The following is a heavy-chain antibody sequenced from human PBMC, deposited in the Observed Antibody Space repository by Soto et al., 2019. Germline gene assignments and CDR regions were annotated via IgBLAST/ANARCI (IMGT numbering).Heavy chain of an antibody. Sequence: GGSLRLSCAASGFTFSDHYMDWVRQAPGKGLEWVGRTRNKANSYTTEYAASVKGRFTISRDDSKNSLYLQMNSLKTEDTAVYYCARALSSTEGDYHYYYYYMDVWGKGTTVTVSS. CDR2: TRNKANSYTT. CDR1: GFTFSDHY. D-gene: IGHD4-17*01. CDR3: ARALSSTEGDYHYYYYYMDV. J-gene: IGHJ6*03. V-gene: IGHV3-72*01.